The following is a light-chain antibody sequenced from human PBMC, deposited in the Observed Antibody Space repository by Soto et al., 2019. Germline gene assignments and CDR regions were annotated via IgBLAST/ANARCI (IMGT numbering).Light chain of an antibody. V-gene: IGLV1-51*01. CDR3: GTWDSSLSAGPIYV. Sequence: QSVLTQPPSVSAAPGQKVTISCSGSSSNIGNNYVSWYQQLPGTAPKHLIYDNNKRPSGIPDRFSGSKSGTSATLGITGLQTGDEADYYCGTWDSSLSAGPIYVFGTGTKLTVL. CDR2: DNN. J-gene: IGLJ1*01. CDR1: SSNIGNNY.